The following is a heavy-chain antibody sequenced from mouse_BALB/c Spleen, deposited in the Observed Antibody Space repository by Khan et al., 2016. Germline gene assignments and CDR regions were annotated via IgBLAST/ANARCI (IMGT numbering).Heavy chain of an antibody. J-gene: IGHJ2*03. CDR2: ISYSGST. CDR1: GDSLTSGY. D-gene: IGHD6-1*01. CDR3: ATYGSCHLDY. V-gene: IGHV3-8*02. Sequence: EVQLQESGPSLVKPSQTLSLTCSVTGDSLTSGYWYWIRKFPGNKLEYIGYISYSGSTYYNPSLKSRISITRSTSKNQYYLQLMHVTTEDKAPYCCATYGSCHLDYRGQGTRLTVTS.